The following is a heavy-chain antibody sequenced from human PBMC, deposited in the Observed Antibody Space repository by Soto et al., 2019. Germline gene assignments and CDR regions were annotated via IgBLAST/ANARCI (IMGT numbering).Heavy chain of an antibody. CDR3: ARAGYCSGGTCFHGNCDY. CDR1: GYTFTTYY. Sequence: QVQLVQSGAEVKRPGASVKVSCKASGYTFTTYYMHWVRQAPGQGLEWLGIINPNGGSTTYEQKFQGRVTMTRDTSTSTGYLELSSLRSEDTAVYYCARAGYCSGGTCFHGNCDYWGQGTLVTVSA. CDR2: INPNGGST. J-gene: IGHJ4*02. V-gene: IGHV1-46*01. D-gene: IGHD2-15*01.